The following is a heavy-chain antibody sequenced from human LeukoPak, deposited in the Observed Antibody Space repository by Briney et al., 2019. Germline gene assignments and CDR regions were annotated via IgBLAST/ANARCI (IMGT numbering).Heavy chain of an antibody. CDR2: ISYDGSNK. Sequence: GGSLRLSCAASGFTFSSYGMHWVRQAPGKGLEWVAVISYDGSNKYYADSVKGRFTISRDNSKNTLYLQMNSLRAEDTAVYYCAKASLRYFDWGAFDIWGQGTMVTVSS. CDR1: GFTFSSYG. D-gene: IGHD3-9*01. CDR3: AKASLRYFDWGAFDI. J-gene: IGHJ3*02. V-gene: IGHV3-30*18.